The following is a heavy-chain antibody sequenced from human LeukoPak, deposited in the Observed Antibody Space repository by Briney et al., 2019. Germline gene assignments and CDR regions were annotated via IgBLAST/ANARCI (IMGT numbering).Heavy chain of an antibody. CDR1: GFTFSNYW. V-gene: IGHV3-7*01. D-gene: IGHD6-13*01. CDR2: IKEDESEK. CDR3: ARGVYAFDI. J-gene: IGHJ3*02. Sequence: GGSLRLSCTVSGFTFSNYWMSWVRQAPGKGLEWVANIKEDESEKYYVDSVKGRCTISRDSAKNSLYLQMNSLRAEDTAVYYCARGVYAFDIWGQGTMITVSS.